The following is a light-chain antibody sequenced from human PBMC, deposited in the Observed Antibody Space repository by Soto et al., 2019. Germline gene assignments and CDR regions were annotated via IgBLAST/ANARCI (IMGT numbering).Light chain of an antibody. J-gene: IGKJ5*01. CDR3: QQYGSSPPIT. CDR1: QSVSSSY. V-gene: IGKV3-20*01. CDR2: GAS. Sequence: EIVLTQSPGTLSLSPGERATLSCRASQSVSSSYLAWYQQKPGQAPRLLIYGASSRAIGIPDRFSGSGSGTDFTLTISRLEPEDLAVYXCQQYGSSPPITFGQGTRLEIK.